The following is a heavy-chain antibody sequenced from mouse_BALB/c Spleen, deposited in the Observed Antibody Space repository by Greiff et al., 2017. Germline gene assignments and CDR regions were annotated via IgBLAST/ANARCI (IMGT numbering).Heavy chain of an antibody. V-gene: IGHV14-3*02. D-gene: IGHD2-4*01. CDR1: GFNIKDTY. CDR2: IDPANGNT. CDR3: ASGSTMITIAMDY. Sequence: VQLQQSGAELVKPGASVKLSCTASGFNIKDTYMHWVKQRPEQGLEWIGRIDPANGNTKYDPKFQGKATITADTSSNTAYLQLSSLTSEDTAVYYCASGSTMITIAMDYWGQGTSVTVSA. J-gene: IGHJ4*01.